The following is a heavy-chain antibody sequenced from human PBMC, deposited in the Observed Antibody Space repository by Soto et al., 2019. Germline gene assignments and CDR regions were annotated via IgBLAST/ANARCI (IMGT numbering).Heavy chain of an antibody. J-gene: IGHJ5*02. CDR2: ISAYNGDT. CDR1: GYTFTNYD. D-gene: IGHD2-15*01. V-gene: IGHV1-18*01. Sequence: ASVKVSCKASGYTFTNYDINWVRQAPGEGLEWMGWISAYNGDTNYAQKLQGRVTMTTDTSTSTAYMELRSLRSDDTAVYYCARSGLPDPVVVVGHTPFDPWGQGTLVTVSS. CDR3: ARSGLPDPVVVVGHTPFDP.